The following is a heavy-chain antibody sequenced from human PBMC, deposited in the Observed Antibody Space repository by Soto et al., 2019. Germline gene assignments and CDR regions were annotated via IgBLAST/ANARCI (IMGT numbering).Heavy chain of an antibody. CDR2: INESGST. Sequence: QVQLQQWGAGLVKPSETLSLSCAVYGQSFSGHSWAWIRQSPGKVLEWIGEINESGSTYYNPSLKSRVTISADTSKNQYSLKLSSVSAADTAVYFCARGSGIVALPGELEDVNYDYWGQGTLVNVSS. D-gene: IGHD1-1*01. CDR3: ARGSGIVALPGELEDVNYDY. V-gene: IGHV4-34*01. CDR1: GQSFSGHS. J-gene: IGHJ4*02.